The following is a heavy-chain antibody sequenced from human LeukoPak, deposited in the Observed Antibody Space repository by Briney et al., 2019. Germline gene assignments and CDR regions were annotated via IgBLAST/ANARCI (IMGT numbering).Heavy chain of an antibody. J-gene: IGHJ4*02. CDR1: GFTFSTYW. D-gene: IGHD3-16*01. V-gene: IGHV3-7*05. CDR2: IKQDGSEI. CDR3: ARGRGSDY. Sequence: GGSLRLSCAASGFTFSTYWMTWVRQAPGKGLEWGANIKQDGSEIYYVDSVKGRFTISRDNAKSSLYLQMNSLRAEDTAVYYCARGRGSDYWGQGTLVTVSS.